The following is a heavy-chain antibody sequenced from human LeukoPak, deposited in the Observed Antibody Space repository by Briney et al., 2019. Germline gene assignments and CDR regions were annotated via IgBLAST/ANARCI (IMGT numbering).Heavy chain of an antibody. CDR1: GYTFTSYD. CDR3: ARDMKRSRARWENLGFDP. Sequence: GASVKVSCKASGYTFTSYDINWVRQATGQGLEWMGWMNPNGGNTGYAQKLQGRVTMTTDTSTSTAYMELRSLRSDDTAVYYCARDMKRSRARWENLGFDPWGQGTLVTVSS. V-gene: IGHV1-8*01. CDR2: MNPNGGNT. D-gene: IGHD1-26*01. J-gene: IGHJ5*02.